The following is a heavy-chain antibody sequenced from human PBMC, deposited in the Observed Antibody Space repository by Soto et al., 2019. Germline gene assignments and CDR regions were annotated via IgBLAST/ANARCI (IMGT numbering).Heavy chain of an antibody. D-gene: IGHD3-10*01. CDR1: GFTFSKFA. Sequence: PGGSLRLSCAASGFTFSKFAMSWVRQAPGKGLEWVAAISGPGGSRNYADSVQGRFIISRDNSKNTLYLQMNSLRAEDTAVYYCSAYGSDSFYTALDYWGQGTPVTVSS. J-gene: IGHJ4*02. CDR3: SAYGSDSFYTALDY. CDR2: ISGPGGSR. V-gene: IGHV3-23*01.